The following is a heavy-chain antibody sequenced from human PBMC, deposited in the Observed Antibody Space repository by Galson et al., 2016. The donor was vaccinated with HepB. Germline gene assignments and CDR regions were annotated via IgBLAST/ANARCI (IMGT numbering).Heavy chain of an antibody. D-gene: IGHD2/OR15-2a*01. CDR1: GFTFSTYS. CDR3: VRDRLKSTY. V-gene: IGHV3-21*04. Sequence: SLRLSCAASGFTFSTYSMNWIRQAPGKGLEWVSSIGPSSTSGYIYYAQSVKGRFTTSRDNVKNSLCLQMNSLRAEDTAVYYCVRDRLKSTYWGQGTLVTVSS. J-gene: IGHJ4*02. CDR2: IGPSSTSGYI.